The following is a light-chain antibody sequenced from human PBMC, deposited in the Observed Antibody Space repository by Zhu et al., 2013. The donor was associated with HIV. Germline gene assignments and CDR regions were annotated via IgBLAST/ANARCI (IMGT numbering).Light chain of an antibody. CDR1: SSDVGDYNF. CDR3: SSFTSSSTVV. V-gene: IGLV2-14*01. CDR2: EVS. Sequence: QSALTQPASVSGSPGQSITISCTGTSSDVGDYNFVSWYQHHPGKAPKLMIHEVSKRPSGVSNRFSGSKSGNTASLTISGLQAEDEADYYCSSFTSSSTVVFGGGTKLTVL. J-gene: IGLJ3*02.